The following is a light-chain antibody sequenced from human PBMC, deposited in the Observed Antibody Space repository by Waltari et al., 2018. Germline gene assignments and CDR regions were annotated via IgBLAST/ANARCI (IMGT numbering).Light chain of an antibody. CDR1: SSNIGAGYD. Sequence: QSVLTQPPSVSGAPGQRVTISCTGSSSNIGAGYDVHWYQQLPGTAPKPLIYGNSTRPPGVPDRFSGSKSGTSASLAITGLQAGDEADYYCQSYDSSLWVFGGGTKLTVL. V-gene: IGLV1-40*01. CDR3: QSYDSSLWV. J-gene: IGLJ3*02. CDR2: GNS.